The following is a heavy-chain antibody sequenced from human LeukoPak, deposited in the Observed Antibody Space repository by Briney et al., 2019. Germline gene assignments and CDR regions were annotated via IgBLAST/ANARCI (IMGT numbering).Heavy chain of an antibody. CDR1: GFTFSNYG. CDR3: AKKSPDSSGNPAYD. V-gene: IGHV3-23*01. J-gene: IGHJ4*02. CDR2: ISRSGTET. D-gene: IGHD4-23*01. Sequence: GGSLRLSCAGAGFTFSNYGMSWVRQAPGKGLEWVSVISRSGTETYHADSVRGRFTISRDNAKNTLYLQMNSLRAEDTAVCYCAKKSPDSSGNPAYDWGQGTLVTVSS.